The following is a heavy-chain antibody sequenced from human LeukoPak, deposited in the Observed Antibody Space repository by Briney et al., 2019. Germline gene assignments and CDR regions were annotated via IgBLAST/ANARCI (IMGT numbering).Heavy chain of an antibody. CDR1: DGSINSYY. D-gene: IGHD3-10*01. CDR3: ARAATGGWFGELLYFDY. Sequence: PSETLSLTCSVSDGSINSYYWNWIRRPPGKGLEWIGYIYYNGNTNYSPSLKSRVTMSVDTSKNLFSLKLSSVTAADTAVYYCARAATGGWFGELLYFDYWGQGTLVTVSS. CDR2: IYYNGNT. V-gene: IGHV4-59*12. J-gene: IGHJ4*02.